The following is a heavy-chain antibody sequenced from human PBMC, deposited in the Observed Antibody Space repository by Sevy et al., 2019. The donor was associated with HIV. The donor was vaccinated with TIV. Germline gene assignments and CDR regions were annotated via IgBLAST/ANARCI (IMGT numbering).Heavy chain of an antibody. V-gene: IGHV3-30-3*01. CDR2: ISYDGSNK. Sequence: GGSLRLSCAASGFTFSSYAMHWVRQAPGKGLEWVAVISYDGSNKYYADSVKGRFTISRDNSKNTLYLQMNSLRAEDMAVYYCARDLGDFWSGYYPVYYYYYGMDVWGQGTTVTVSS. J-gene: IGHJ6*02. CDR3: ARDLGDFWSGYYPVYYYYYGMDV. D-gene: IGHD3-3*01. CDR1: GFTFSSYA.